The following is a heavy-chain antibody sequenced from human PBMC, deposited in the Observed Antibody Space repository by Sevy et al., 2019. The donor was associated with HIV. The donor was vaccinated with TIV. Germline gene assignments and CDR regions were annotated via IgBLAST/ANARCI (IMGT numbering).Heavy chain of an antibody. Sequence: GGSLRLSCAASGFTFSSYAMSWVRQAPGKGLEWVSTISSRGGSTYYAHSVKGRFTISRDNSKNTLSLLMNSLRAEDTALYYCAKAGVAVAGTFDLFYFDYWGQGTLVTVSS. V-gene: IGHV3-23*01. CDR2: ISSRGGST. D-gene: IGHD6-19*01. CDR3: AKAGVAVAGTFDLFYFDY. J-gene: IGHJ4*02. CDR1: GFTFSSYA.